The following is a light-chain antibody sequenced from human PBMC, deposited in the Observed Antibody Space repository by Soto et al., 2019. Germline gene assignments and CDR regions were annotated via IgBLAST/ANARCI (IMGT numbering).Light chain of an antibody. J-gene: IGLJ3*02. CDR2: EVR. CDR1: MRDVGAYNL. CDR3: SAYTARSTLG. V-gene: IGLV2-14*01. Sequence: QSALTQPASVSGSAGQSITISCSGTMRDVGAYNLVSWYQQHPGTAPKLIIYEVRNRPSGISSRFSGSRSGNTASLTISGLQAEDEVDYYSSAYTARSTLGFGGGTKGTVL.